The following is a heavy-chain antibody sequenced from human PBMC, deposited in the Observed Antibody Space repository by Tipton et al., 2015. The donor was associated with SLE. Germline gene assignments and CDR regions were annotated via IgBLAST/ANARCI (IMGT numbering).Heavy chain of an antibody. V-gene: IGHV4-59*12. CDR2: IFYSGST. J-gene: IGHJ4*02. D-gene: IGHD3-10*01. Sequence: TLSLTCAVYGGSFSSYYWSWIRQPPGKGLEWIGYIFYSGSTNYNPSLKSRVTISVDTSKNQFSLRLSSVTAADTAVYYCAREGYYGPDWFDYWGQGTLATVSS. CDR1: GGSFSSYY. CDR3: AREGYYGPDWFDY.